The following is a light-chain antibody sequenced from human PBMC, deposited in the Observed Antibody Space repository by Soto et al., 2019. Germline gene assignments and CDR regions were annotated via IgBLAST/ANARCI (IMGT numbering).Light chain of an antibody. J-gene: IGLJ3*02. CDR2: EVS. Sequence: QSALTQPPSASGSPGQSVTISCTGTSSDVGGYNYVSWYQQHPGKAPKLMIYEVSKRPSGVPDRFSGSKSGNTASLTVSGLQVEDEADYYCAAWDDSLSGRVFGGGTKVTVL. V-gene: IGLV2-8*01. CDR1: SSDVGGYNY. CDR3: AAWDDSLSGRV.